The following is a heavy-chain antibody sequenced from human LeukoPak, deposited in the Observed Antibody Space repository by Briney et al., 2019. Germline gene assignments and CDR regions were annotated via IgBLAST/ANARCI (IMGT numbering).Heavy chain of an antibody. D-gene: IGHD3-3*01. V-gene: IGHV4-31*03. J-gene: IGHJ5*02. CDR1: GGSISSGGYY. Sequence: SETLSLTCTVSGGSISSGGYYWSWIRQHPGTGLEWIGYIYYSGSTYYNPSLKSRVTISVDTSKNQFSLKLSSVTAADTAVYYCARSPYYDFWSAPDWFDPWGQGTLVTVSS. CDR3: ARSPYYDFWSAPDWFDP. CDR2: IYYSGST.